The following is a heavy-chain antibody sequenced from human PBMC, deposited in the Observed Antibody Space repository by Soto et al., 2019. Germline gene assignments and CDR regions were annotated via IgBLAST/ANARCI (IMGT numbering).Heavy chain of an antibody. V-gene: IGHV1-8*01. CDR3: AREIEDIVVVPAATTPGY. CDR2: MNPNSGNT. J-gene: IGHJ4*02. Sequence: ASVKVSCEACGYTFTSYDINWVRQATGQGLEWMGWMNPNSGNTGYAQKFQGRVTITRDTSASTAYMELSSLRSEDTAVYYCAREIEDIVVVPAATTPGYWGQGTLVTVSS. CDR1: GYTFTSYD. D-gene: IGHD2-2*01.